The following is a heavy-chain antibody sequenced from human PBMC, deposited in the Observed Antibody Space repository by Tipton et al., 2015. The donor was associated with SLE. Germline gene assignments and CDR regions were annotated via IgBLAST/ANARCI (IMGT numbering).Heavy chain of an antibody. CDR3: ARGRQQLAWYFDL. CDR2: IYTSGST. CDR1: GGSISSYY. J-gene: IGHJ2*01. D-gene: IGHD6-13*01. V-gene: IGHV4-4*07. Sequence: TLSLTCTVSGGSISSYYWSWIRQPAGKGLEWIGRIYTSGSTNYNPSLKSRVTISVDTSKNQFSLKLSSVTAADTAVYYCARGRQQLAWYFDLWGRGTLVTVSS.